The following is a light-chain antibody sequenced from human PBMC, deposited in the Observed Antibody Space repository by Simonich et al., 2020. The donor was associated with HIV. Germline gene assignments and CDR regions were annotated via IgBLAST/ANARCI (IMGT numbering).Light chain of an antibody. CDR3: YSTDSSGNYIGV. CDR1: ALPKKY. Sequence: SYELTQPPSVSVSTGQTARITCSGDALPKKYAYWYQQKSGQAPVLVIYEDSKRPFGIPERFSGSSSGTMATLTISGAQVEDEADYYCYSTDSSGNYIGVFGGGTKLTVL. V-gene: IGLV3-10*01. CDR2: EDS. J-gene: IGLJ2*01.